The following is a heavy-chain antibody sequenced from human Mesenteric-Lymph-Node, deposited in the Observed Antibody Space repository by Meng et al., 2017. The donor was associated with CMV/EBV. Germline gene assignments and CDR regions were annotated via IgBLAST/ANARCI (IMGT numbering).Heavy chain of an antibody. Sequence: GESLKISCAASGFTFSSYGMHWVRQAPGKGLEWVAFIRFDGSNKNYADSVKGRFTISRDNSKITLYLQMNSLRAEDTAVYYCAREPHYCSSTSCYGMDAFDIWGQGTMVTVSS. D-gene: IGHD2-2*01. V-gene: IGHV3-30*02. CDR2: IRFDGSNK. J-gene: IGHJ3*02. CDR3: AREPHYCSSTSCYGMDAFDI. CDR1: GFTFSSYG.